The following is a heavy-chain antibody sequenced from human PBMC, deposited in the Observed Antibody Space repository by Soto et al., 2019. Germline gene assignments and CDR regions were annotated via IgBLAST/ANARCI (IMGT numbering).Heavy chain of an antibody. V-gene: IGHV4-39*01. J-gene: IGHJ4*02. D-gene: IGHD3-16*01. Sequence: QLQLQESGPGLVKPSETLSLTCNVSGGSISTTNHYWGWIRQPPGKGLEWIGSIYYSGSTYYNLSLQSRVTISVDTSKNPFSLKLSSVTAADTAVYYCARQDYYDSDYWGQGTLVTVSS. CDR3: ARQDYYDSDY. CDR1: GGSISTTNHY. CDR2: IYYSGST.